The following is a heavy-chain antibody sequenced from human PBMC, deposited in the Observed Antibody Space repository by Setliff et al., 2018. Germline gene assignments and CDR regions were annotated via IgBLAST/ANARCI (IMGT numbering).Heavy chain of an antibody. CDR1: GGSISSYY. V-gene: IGHV4-59*01. J-gene: IGHJ4*02. CDR3: ARDRAYSSGYYDY. D-gene: IGHD3-22*01. Sequence: SETLSLTCTVSGGSISSYYWSWIRQPPGKGLEWIGYIYYSGSTNYNPSLKSRVTISVDTSKNQFSLKLSSVTAADTAVYYCARDRAYSSGYYDYWGQGTLVTVSS. CDR2: IYYSGST.